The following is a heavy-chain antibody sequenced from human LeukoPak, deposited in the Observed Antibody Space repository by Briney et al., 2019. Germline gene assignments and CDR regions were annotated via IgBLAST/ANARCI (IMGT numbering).Heavy chain of an antibody. CDR1: GFTFSTYW. D-gene: IGHD3-10*01. V-gene: IGHV3-74*01. J-gene: IGHJ4*02. CDR3: VRVGGRSAIGGDC. CDR2: IKSDGSNS. Sequence: QPGGSLRPSCAASGFTFSTYWMHWVRQAQGTGLVWVSRIKSDGSNSNYAGSVKGRFTISRDNAKNTLYLQMNSLRAEDTSVDHCVRVGGRSAIGGDCWGQGTLVTVSS.